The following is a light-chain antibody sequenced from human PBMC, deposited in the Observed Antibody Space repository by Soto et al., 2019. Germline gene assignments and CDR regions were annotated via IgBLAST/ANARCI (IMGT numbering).Light chain of an antibody. J-gene: IGKJ1*01. V-gene: IGKV3-20*01. Sequence: EFVLTQSPGTLSLSPGERATLSCRASQNIDNSFLAWYQQKPGQAPRFLIYVASTRATGIPARFSASGSGTDFTLSISSVEPEDFAVYYCQQYGTSPWTFGQGTKVDIK. CDR2: VAS. CDR1: QNIDNSF. CDR3: QQYGTSPWT.